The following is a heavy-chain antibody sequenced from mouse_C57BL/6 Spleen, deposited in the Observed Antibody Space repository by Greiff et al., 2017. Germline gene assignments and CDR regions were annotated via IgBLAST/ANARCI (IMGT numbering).Heavy chain of an antibody. J-gene: IGHJ3*01. CDR3: ARGYYYGSSWFAY. V-gene: IGHV1-61*01. CDR2: IYPSDSET. D-gene: IGHD1-1*01. Sequence: QVQLQQSGAELVRPGSSVKLSCKASGYTFTSYWMDWVKQRPGQGLEWIGNIYPSDSETHYNQKFKDKATLTVDKSSSTAYMQLSSLTSEDSAVYYCARGYYYGSSWFAYWGQGTLVTVSA. CDR1: GYTFTSYW.